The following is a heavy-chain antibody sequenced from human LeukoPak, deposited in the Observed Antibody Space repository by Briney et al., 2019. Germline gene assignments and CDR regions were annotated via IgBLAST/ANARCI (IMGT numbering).Heavy chain of an antibody. D-gene: IGHD3-10*01. V-gene: IGHV4-31*03. CDR2: IYYSGST. J-gene: IGHJ6*03. CDR3: AREMGVYPGSPLYFSNRDV. Sequence: SQTLSLTCTVSGGSISSGGYYWSWIRQHPGKGLEWIGYIYYSGSTYYNPSLKSRVTISVDTSKNQFSLKLSSVTAADTAVYYCAREMGVYPGSPLYFSNRDVGAKGTTSPVSS. CDR1: GGSISSGGYY.